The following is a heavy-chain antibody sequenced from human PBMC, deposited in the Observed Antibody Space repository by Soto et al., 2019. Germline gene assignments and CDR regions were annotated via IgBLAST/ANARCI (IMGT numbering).Heavy chain of an antibody. V-gene: IGHV3-33*01. Sequence: PWGSLRLSCIASGFTFSSHGMHWVRQAPGKGLEWVAVIWFDGSNKYYADSVKGRFTVSRDNSKNTLYLQMNSLRAEDTAVYYCGSSGRGDFTAMVNYFYYGMDVWGQGTTVTVSS. J-gene: IGHJ6*02. CDR1: GFTFSSHG. CDR2: IWFDGSNK. CDR3: GSSGRGDFTAMVNYFYYGMDV. D-gene: IGHD5-18*01.